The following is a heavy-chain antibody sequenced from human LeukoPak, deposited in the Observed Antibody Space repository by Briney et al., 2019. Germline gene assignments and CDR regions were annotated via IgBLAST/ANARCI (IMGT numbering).Heavy chain of an antibody. D-gene: IGHD1-26*01. CDR1: GFTVSRNY. CDR3: ARDLREHGVFDI. V-gene: IGHV3-53*01. Sequence: GGSLRLSCAASGFTVSRNYMSWVRQAPGEGLEWVSEIYSDGSTYYAASVKGRFSISRDNSKNTVYLQMNSLRAEDRAVYYCARDLREHGVFDIWGQGTVVTVSS. CDR2: IYSDGST. J-gene: IGHJ3*02.